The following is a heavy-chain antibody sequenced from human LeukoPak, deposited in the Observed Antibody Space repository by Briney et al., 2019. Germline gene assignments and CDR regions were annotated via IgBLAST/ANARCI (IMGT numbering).Heavy chain of an antibody. V-gene: IGHV1-2*02. Sequence: ASVKVSCKASGYTFTDYYMHWVRQAPGQGLEWMGWINPNSGGTNYAQKFQGRVTMTRDTSISTAYMELSRLRSDDTAVYYCAREGPIVGATHLVDYWGQGTLVTVSS. CDR2: INPNSGGT. J-gene: IGHJ4*02. CDR1: GYTFTDYY. CDR3: AREGPIVGATHLVDY. D-gene: IGHD1-26*01.